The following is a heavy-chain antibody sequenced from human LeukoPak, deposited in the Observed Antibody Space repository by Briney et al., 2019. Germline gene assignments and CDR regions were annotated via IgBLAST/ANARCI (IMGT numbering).Heavy chain of an antibody. CDR3: ARAPPFGSSGWDY. J-gene: IGHJ4*02. Sequence: ASVKVSCKASGGTFSSYAISWVRQAPGQGLERMGGIIPIFGTANYAQKFQGRVTITTDESTSTAYMELSSLRSEDTAVYYCARAPPFGSSGWDYWGQGTLVTVSS. D-gene: IGHD6-19*01. V-gene: IGHV1-69*05. CDR1: GGTFSSYA. CDR2: IIPIFGTA.